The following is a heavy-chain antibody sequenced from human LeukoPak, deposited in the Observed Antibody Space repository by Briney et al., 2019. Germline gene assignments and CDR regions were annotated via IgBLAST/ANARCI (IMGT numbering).Heavy chain of an antibody. V-gene: IGHV2-5*01. CDR1: GFSLSTSGVG. J-gene: IGHJ4*02. Sequence: SGPTLVNPTQTLTLTCTFSGFSLSTSGVGVGWIRQPPGKALEWLALIYWNDDKRYSPSLKSRLTITKDTSKNRVVLTMTNMDPVDTATYYCAQTKATYRPFDYWGQGTLVTVSS. D-gene: IGHD5-24*01. CDR3: AQTKATYRPFDY. CDR2: IYWNDDK.